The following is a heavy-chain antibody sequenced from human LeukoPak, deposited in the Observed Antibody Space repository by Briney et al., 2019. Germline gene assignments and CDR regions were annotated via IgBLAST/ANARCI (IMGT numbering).Heavy chain of an antibody. V-gene: IGHV1-2*02. CDR1: GYIFTGYY. CDR2: INPDNGGT. D-gene: IGHD5-12*01. Sequence: ASVKVSCKASGYIFTGYYVHWVRQAPGQGLEWMGWINPDNGGTNYAQKFQGRVTMTRDMSISTAYMELSRLRSDDTAVYYCARDPSNSGYDYLYYFDYWGQGTLVTVSS. CDR3: ARDPSNSGYDYLYYFDY. J-gene: IGHJ4*02.